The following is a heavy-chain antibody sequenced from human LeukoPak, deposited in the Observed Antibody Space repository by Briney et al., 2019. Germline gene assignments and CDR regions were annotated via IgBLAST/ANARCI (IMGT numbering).Heavy chain of an antibody. CDR2: INPNSGGT. J-gene: IGHJ4*02. V-gene: IGHV1-2*02. Sequence: ASVKVSCKASGYTFTGYYMHWVRQAPGQGLEWMGWINPNSGGTNYAQKFQGRVTMTRDTSISTAYMELSRLRSDDTAVYYCAREFMIGYDFWSGYYSGPFDYWGQGTLVTVSS. D-gene: IGHD3-3*01. CDR3: AREFMIGYDFWSGYYSGPFDY. CDR1: GYTFTGYY.